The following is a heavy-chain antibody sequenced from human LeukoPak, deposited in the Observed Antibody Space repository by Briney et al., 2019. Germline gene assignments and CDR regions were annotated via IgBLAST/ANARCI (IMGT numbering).Heavy chain of an antibody. CDR3: ARDRSEDIVVVPAAMLGGDY. J-gene: IGHJ4*02. Sequence: GGSLRLSCAASGFTFSSYSMNWVRRAPGKGLEWVSSISSSSSSIYYADSVKGRFSISRDNAKNSLYLQMNSLRAEDTAVYYCARDRSEDIVVVPAAMLGGDYWGQGTLVTVSS. CDR1: GFTFSSYS. V-gene: IGHV3-21*01. D-gene: IGHD2-2*01. CDR2: ISSSSSSI.